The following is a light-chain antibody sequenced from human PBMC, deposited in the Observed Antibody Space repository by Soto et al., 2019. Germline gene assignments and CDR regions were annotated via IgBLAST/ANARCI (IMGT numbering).Light chain of an antibody. CDR2: AAS. Sequence: DIQMTQSPSSLSASVGDRVTITCRASQGISSSLAWYQHNPGKVPELLIYAASTLHSGVPSRFSGSGSGTDFTLTISRLQPEDVATYYCQEYYSPPFTFGPGTKVNFK. V-gene: IGKV1-27*01. CDR1: QGISSS. CDR3: QEYYSPPFT. J-gene: IGKJ3*01.